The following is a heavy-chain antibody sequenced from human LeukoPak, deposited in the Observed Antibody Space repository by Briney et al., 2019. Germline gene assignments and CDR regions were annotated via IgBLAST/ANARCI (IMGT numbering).Heavy chain of an antibody. Sequence: GGSLRLSCAASGFTFSSYWMSWVRQAPGKGLEWVANIKQDGSEKYYVDSVKGRFTISRDNAKNSLYLQVNSLRAEDTAVYYCARDRLNVVVTAIGWFDPWGQGTLVTVSS. CDR3: ARDRLNVVVTAIGWFDP. CDR2: IKQDGSEK. V-gene: IGHV3-7*01. D-gene: IGHD2-21*02. CDR1: GFTFSSYW. J-gene: IGHJ5*02.